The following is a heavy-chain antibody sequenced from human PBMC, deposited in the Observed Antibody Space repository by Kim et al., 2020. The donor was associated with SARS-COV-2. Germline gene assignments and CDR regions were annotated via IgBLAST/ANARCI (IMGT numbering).Heavy chain of an antibody. CDR3: ASGMVEYYYYYGMDV. Sequence: GGSLRLSCAASGFTFSSYSMNWVRQAPGKGLEWVSSISSSSSYIYYADSVKGRFTIYRDNAKNSLYLQMNSLRAEDTAVYYCASGMVEYYYYYGMDVWGQGTTGTVSS. CDR2: ISSSSSYI. CDR1: GFTFSSYS. V-gene: IGHV3-21*01. J-gene: IGHJ6*02. D-gene: IGHD2-8*01.